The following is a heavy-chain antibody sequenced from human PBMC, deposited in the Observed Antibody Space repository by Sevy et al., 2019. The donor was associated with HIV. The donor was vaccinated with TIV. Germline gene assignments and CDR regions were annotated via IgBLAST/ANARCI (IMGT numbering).Heavy chain of an antibody. CDR2: IYHSGST. Sequence: ASETLSLTCVVSGGSISSSNWWSWVHQPPGKGLEWIGEIYHSGSTNYNPSLESRVSISIDKSKNHFSLKVNSVTAADTAVYYCARDDSALYSYGLDLWGQGTTVTVSS. CDR1: GGSISSSNW. CDR3: ARDDSALYSYGLDL. J-gene: IGHJ6*02. D-gene: IGHD2-21*01. V-gene: IGHV4-4*02.